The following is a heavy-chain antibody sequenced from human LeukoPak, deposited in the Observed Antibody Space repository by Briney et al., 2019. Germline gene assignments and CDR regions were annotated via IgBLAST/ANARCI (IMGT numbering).Heavy chain of an antibody. CDR2: IYSRGNS. CDR1: GGSIRSSNHY. D-gene: IGHD1-1*01. J-gene: IGHJ6*03. CDR3: ARLLRVAATETTGWGLYMDV. Sequence: PSETLSLTCSVSGGSIRSSNHYWGGVRQPPGEGLECIGNIYSRGNSYYSRALKSRFTTSVDAAKNQFSLGLRSATAAATGLHFCARLLRVAATETTGWGLYMDVWGKGTTVTV. V-gene: IGHV4-39*07.